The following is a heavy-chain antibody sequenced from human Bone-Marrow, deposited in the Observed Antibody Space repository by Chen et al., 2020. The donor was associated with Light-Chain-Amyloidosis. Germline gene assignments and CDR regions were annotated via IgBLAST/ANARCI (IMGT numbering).Heavy chain of an antibody. CDR2: IYSGGST. CDR1: GFTVSSHY. V-gene: IGHV3-53*01. Sequence: EVQLVESGGGLIQPGGSLRLSCAASGFTVSSHYMSWVRQAPGKGLEWVSVIYSGGSTYYADSVKGRFTISRDNSKNTLYLQMNSLRAEDTAVYYCARPDTAMVTGYYYYGMDVWGQGTTVTVSS. CDR3: ARPDTAMVTGYYYYGMDV. D-gene: IGHD5-18*01. J-gene: IGHJ6*02.